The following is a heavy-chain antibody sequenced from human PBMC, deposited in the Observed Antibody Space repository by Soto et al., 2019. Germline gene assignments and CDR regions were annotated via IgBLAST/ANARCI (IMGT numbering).Heavy chain of an antibody. CDR2: ISSGSKTI. CDR1: GFTFSSYS. J-gene: IGHJ6*02. CDR3: ARDDRKYSSSWYYYYYYGMDV. D-gene: IGHD6-13*01. V-gene: IGHV3-48*01. Sequence: PGGSLRLSCAASGFTFSSYSVNWVRQAPGKGLEWISYISSGSKTIYYADSVKGRFTVSRDNAKNSQYLQMNSLRAEDTAVYYCARDDRKYSSSWYYYYYYGMDVWGQGTTVTVSS.